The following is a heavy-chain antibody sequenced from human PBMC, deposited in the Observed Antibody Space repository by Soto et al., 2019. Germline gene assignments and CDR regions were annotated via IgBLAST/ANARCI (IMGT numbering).Heavy chain of an antibody. CDR2: IVVGSGNT. CDR3: AATSNVLRYFDWFSAFDI. J-gene: IGHJ3*02. V-gene: IGHV1-58*02. CDR1: GFTFTSSA. Sequence: SVKVSCKASGFTFTSSAMQWVRQARGQRLEWIGWIVVGSGNTNYAQKFQERVTITRDMSTSTAYMELSSLRSEDTAVYYCAATSNVLRYFDWFSAFDIWGQGTMVTVSS. D-gene: IGHD3-9*01.